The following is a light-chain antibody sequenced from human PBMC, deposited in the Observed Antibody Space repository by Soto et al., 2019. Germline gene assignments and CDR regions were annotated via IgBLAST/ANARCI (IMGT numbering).Light chain of an antibody. Sequence: QSALTQPASVSGSPGQSITISCTGTSSDFGRYNYVSWYQQHPGKAPKLIIYDVSNRPSGVSYRFSGSKSGNTASLTISGLQAEDEADYYCNSYTSSSTYVFGTGTKVTVL. J-gene: IGLJ1*01. V-gene: IGLV2-14*01. CDR1: SSDFGRYNY. CDR3: NSYTSSSTYV. CDR2: DVS.